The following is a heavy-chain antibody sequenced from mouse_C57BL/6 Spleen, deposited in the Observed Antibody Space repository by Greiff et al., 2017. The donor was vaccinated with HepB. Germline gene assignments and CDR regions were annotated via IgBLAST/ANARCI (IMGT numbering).Heavy chain of an antibody. CDR3: ARLDGYYNGFAY. J-gene: IGHJ3*01. CDR2: IHPNSGST. CDR1: GYTFTSYW. D-gene: IGHD2-3*01. Sequence: VQLKESGAELVKPGASVKLSCKASGYTFTSYWMHWVKQRPGQGLEWIGMIHPNSGSTNYNEKFKSKATLTVDKSSSTAYMQLSSLTSEDSAVYYCARLDGYYNGFAYWGQGTLVTVSA. V-gene: IGHV1-64*01.